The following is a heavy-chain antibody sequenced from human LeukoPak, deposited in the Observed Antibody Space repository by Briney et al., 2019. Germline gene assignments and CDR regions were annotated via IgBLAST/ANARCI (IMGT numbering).Heavy chain of an antibody. D-gene: IGHD6-13*01. V-gene: IGHV4-39*07. Sequence: SETLSLTCTVSGGSISISSYWAWIRQPPGKGLEWIGNIYYSGNTYYNPSLKSRLTISVDTSKNHFSLNLNSVTAADTAVYNCARVGSSWPHYYFDYWGQGALVTVSS. CDR3: ARVGSSWPHYYFDY. J-gene: IGHJ4*02. CDR1: GGSISISSY. CDR2: IYYSGNT.